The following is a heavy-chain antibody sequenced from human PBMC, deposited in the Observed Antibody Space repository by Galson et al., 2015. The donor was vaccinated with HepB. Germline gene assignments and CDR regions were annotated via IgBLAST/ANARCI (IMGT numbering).Heavy chain of an antibody. CDR3: ARARYNSYYYGMDV. J-gene: IGHJ6*02. Sequence: SLRLSCAASGFTFSSYAMHWVRQAPGKGLAWVAVISYEGNNKYYADSVKGRFTISRDNSKNTLYLQMNSLRGDDDTAVYYCARARYNSYYYGMDVWGQGTTVTVSS. D-gene: IGHD1-1*01. CDR1: GFTFSSYA. V-gene: IGHV3-30*04. CDR2: ISYEGNNK.